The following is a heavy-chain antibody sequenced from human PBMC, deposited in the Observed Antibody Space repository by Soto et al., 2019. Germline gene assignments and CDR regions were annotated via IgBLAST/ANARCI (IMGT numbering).Heavy chain of an antibody. V-gene: IGHV3-48*01. CDR2: ISSSSSTI. CDR3: ARGDSSSWHHPYNWFDP. CDR1: GFTFSSYS. D-gene: IGHD6-13*01. J-gene: IGHJ5*02. Sequence: EVQLVESGGGLVQPGGSLRLSCAASGFTFSSYSMNWVRQAPGKGLEWVSYISSSSSTIYYADSVKGRFTISRDNAKNSLYLQMNSLRAEDTAVYYCARGDSSSWHHPYNWFDPWGQGTLVTVSS.